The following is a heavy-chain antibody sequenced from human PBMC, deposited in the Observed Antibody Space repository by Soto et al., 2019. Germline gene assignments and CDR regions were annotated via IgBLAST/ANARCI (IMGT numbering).Heavy chain of an antibody. V-gene: IGHV3-23*01. CDR1: GFTFSSYA. CDR2: ISGSGGST. D-gene: IGHD1-20*01. CDR3: AKGATYNWKSTVEFDY. J-gene: IGHJ4*02. Sequence: EVQLLESGGGLVQPGGSLRLSCAASGFTFSSYAMSWVRQSQGKGLEWVSAISGSGGSTYYADSVKGRFTISRHNSKNTLYLQMNSLRAEDTAVYYCAKGATYNWKSTVEFDYWGQGTLVTVSP.